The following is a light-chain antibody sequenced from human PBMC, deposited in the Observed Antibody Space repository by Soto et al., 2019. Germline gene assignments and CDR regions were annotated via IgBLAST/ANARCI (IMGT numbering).Light chain of an antibody. CDR2: DVS. CDR1: ETVSTN. V-gene: IGKV3-15*01. J-gene: IGKJ2*01. Sequence: ETVLTQSPATLSVSPGERATLSCRASETVSTNLAWYQQRPGQAPRLLIYDVSTGATGIPARFSGRRSGTEFTLTIDSLQSEDFAIYYCQQYGGAPYTFGPGT. CDR3: QQYGGAPYT.